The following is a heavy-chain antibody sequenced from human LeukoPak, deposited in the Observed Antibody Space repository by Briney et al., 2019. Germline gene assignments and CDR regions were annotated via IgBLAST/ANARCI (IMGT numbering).Heavy chain of an antibody. CDR3: AKGGSPVFYGSGRFDY. CDR2: ISTSSSTI. J-gene: IGHJ4*02. CDR1: GFTFSSYS. Sequence: PGGSLRLSCAASGFTFSSYSMNWVRQAPGKGLEWVSYISTSSSTIYYADSVKGRFTISRDNSKNTLYLQMNSLRGDDTAVYYCAKGGSPVFYGSGRFDYWGQGTLVTVSS. V-gene: IGHV3-48*01. D-gene: IGHD3-10*01.